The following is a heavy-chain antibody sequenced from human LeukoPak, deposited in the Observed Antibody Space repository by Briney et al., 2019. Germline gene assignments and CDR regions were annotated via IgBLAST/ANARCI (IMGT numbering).Heavy chain of an antibody. V-gene: IGHV3-21*01. J-gene: IGHJ4*02. D-gene: IGHD1-1*01. Sequence: GGSLRLSCAASGFTFSSYSMNWVRQAPGKGLEWVSFISSSRSYIYYADSVKGRFTISRDNAKNSLYLQMNSLRAEDTAVYYCARVYLSWNPTDYYFDYWGQGTLVTVSS. CDR2: ISSSRSYI. CDR3: ARVYLSWNPTDYYFDY. CDR1: GFTFSSYS.